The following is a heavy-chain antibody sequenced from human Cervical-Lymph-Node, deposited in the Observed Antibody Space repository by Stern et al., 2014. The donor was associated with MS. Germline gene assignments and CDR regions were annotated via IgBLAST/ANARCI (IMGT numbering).Heavy chain of an antibody. CDR3: ARDRHDLGYCSGGSCYLPDY. CDR2: MWHVGSNK. Sequence: VQLVESGGGVVQPGRSLRLSCAASGFTFSSYGMHWVRQAPGNGLEWVAVMWHVGSNKYYADSVKGRFTISRDNSKNTLYLQMNSLRAEDTAVYYCARDRHDLGYCSGGSCYLPDYWGQGTLVTVSS. CDR1: GFTFSSYG. D-gene: IGHD2-15*01. V-gene: IGHV3-33*01. J-gene: IGHJ4*02.